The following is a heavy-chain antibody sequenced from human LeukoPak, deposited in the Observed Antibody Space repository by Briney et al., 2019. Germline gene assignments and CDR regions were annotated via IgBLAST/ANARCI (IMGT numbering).Heavy chain of an antibody. CDR2: VSGSDGST. Sequence: PGGSLTLSCAASGFTFSSYAMSWVRQAPGKGLEWVSAVSGSDGSTYYADSVKGRFTISRDNAKNTLYLQMNSLRAEDTAVYYCAKGIGSGWYGVDYWGQGTLVTVSS. CDR1: GFTFSSYA. J-gene: IGHJ4*02. CDR3: AKGIGSGWYGVDY. V-gene: IGHV3-23*01. D-gene: IGHD6-19*01.